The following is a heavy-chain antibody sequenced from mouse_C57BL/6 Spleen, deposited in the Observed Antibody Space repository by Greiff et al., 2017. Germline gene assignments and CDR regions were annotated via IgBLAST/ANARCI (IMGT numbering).Heavy chain of an antibody. CDR3: ALHYDGSSYRCVDV. D-gene: IGHD1-1*01. J-gene: IGHJ1*03. CDR2: IDPEDGDT. Sequence: EVQLQQSGAELVKPGASVKLSCTASGFNIKDYYMHWVKQRTEQGLEWIGRIDPEDGDTNYAPKFQGKATITADTSSHTAYLQLSSLTAEVTVVYCCALHYDGSSYRCVDVWGTGTTVTVSA. CDR1: GFNIKDYY. V-gene: IGHV14-2*01.